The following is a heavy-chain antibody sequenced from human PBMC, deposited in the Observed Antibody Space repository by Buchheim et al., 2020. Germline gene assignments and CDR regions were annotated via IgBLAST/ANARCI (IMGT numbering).Heavy chain of an antibody. Sequence: QVQLVESGGGVVQPGRSLRLSCAASGFTFSSYAMHWVRQAPGKGLEWVAVISYDGSNKYYADSVKGRFTISRDNSKKTLYLQMNSLRAEDTAVYYCARDDFRYSSSWYVNYFDYWGQGTL. D-gene: IGHD6-13*01. CDR3: ARDDFRYSSSWYVNYFDY. CDR2: ISYDGSNK. J-gene: IGHJ4*02. V-gene: IGHV3-30-3*01. CDR1: GFTFSSYA.